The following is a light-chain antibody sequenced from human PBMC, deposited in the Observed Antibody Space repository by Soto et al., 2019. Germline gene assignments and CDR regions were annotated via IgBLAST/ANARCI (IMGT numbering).Light chain of an antibody. Sequence: IQLTQSPSSLSASVGDRVTITCRASQDIRGALAWYQQKPGQAPKLLIYDVSTLDSGVPLRFSGSSSGTDFTLTISSLQPEYFATYYCQQFNSYPITFGQGTRLEIK. V-gene: IGKV1-13*02. CDR2: DVS. CDR3: QQFNSYPIT. J-gene: IGKJ5*01. CDR1: QDIRGA.